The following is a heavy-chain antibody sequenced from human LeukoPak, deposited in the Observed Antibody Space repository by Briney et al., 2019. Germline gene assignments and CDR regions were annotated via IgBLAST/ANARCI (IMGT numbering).Heavy chain of an antibody. CDR3: ARGAYNSGGTLEI. J-gene: IGHJ4*02. V-gene: IGHV3-21*01. CDR2: ISTSGNYI. CDR1: GFTFSSYS. D-gene: IGHD3-22*01. Sequence: GGSLRLSCAASGFTFSSYSMNWVRQAPGEGLEWVSYISTSGNYIYYSDSVKGRFTISRDNAKNSLYLQMHSLRADDTAVYYCARGAYNSGGTLEIWGQGTLVTVSS.